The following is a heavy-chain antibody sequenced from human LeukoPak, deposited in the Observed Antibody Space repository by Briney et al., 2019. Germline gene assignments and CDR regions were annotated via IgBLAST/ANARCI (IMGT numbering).Heavy chain of an antibody. J-gene: IGHJ5*01. CDR2: IYYTGAA. CDR3: AKFATVTVPNWLDF. CDR1: GGSISGYF. V-gene: IGHV4-59*01. D-gene: IGHD4-17*01. Sequence: PSETLSLTCTVSGGSISGYFWSWIRQPPGEGLQFIGYIYYTGAASYNPSLNSRVSMSVDTFKNQFSLKVSSVTAADTAVYYCAKFATVTVPNWLDFWGQGILVTVSS.